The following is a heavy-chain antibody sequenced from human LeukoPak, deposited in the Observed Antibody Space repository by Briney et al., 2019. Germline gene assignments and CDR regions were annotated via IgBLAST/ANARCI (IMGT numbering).Heavy chain of an antibody. J-gene: IGHJ4*02. V-gene: IGHV1-69*01. Sequence: SVKVSCKASGGTFRSNAISWVRQAPGQGLEWMGGIIPIFGTTKYAQRFQGRVTITADESTSTAYMELSSLRSEDTAVYYCARVAAYLTGTTTHYDYWGQGTLVTVSS. CDR3: ARVAAYLTGTTTHYDY. CDR1: GGTFRSNA. CDR2: IIPIFGTT. D-gene: IGHD1-7*01.